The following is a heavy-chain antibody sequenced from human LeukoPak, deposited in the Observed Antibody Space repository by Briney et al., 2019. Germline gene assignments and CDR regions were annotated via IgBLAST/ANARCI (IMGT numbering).Heavy chain of an antibody. CDR1: GYTLTELS. V-gene: IGHV1-24*01. CDR3: ATDTAGYCTNGVCSNFDY. CDR2: FDPEDGET. Sequence: ASVKVSCKVSGYTLTELSMHWVRQAPGKGLERMGGFDPEDGETIYAQKFQGRVTMTEDTSTDTAYMELSSLRSEDTAVYYCATDTAGYCTNGVCSNFDYWGQGTLVTVSS. D-gene: IGHD2-8*01. J-gene: IGHJ4*02.